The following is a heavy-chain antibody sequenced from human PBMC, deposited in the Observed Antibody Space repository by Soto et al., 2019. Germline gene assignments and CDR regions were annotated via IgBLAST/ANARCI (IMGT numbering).Heavy chain of an antibody. CDR1: GFTVNSNY. V-gene: IGHV3-66*01. D-gene: IGHD3-9*01. CDR2: IYSDGST. J-gene: IGHJ4*02. CDR3: ATLTKYDILTGFYPC. Sequence: EVQLVESGGGLVQPGGSLRLSCAASGFTVNSNYMSWVRQAPGKGLEWVSVIYSDGSTYYADSVEGRFIISRDNSNNTLYFQMNSLRAEDTAVYYCATLTKYDILTGFYPCWGQGTLVTVSS.